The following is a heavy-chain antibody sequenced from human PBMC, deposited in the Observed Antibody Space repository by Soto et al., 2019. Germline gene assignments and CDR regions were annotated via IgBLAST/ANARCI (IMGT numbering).Heavy chain of an antibody. D-gene: IGHD6-19*01. V-gene: IGHV3-21*01. CDR2: ISSTSSYT. Sequence: GGSLRRSCAASGFTFSSYAMNWVRQTQEKGLEWVSSISSTSSYTHYSDSVKGRFTISRDNANNSLFLQVNSLRAEDTATYYCARDLALAGNYWGQGVLVTVSS. CDR1: GFTFSSYA. J-gene: IGHJ4*02. CDR3: ARDLALAGNY.